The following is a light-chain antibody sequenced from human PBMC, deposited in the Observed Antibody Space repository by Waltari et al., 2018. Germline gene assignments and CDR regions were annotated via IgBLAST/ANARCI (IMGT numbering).Light chain of an antibody. CDR2: WAP. Sequence: DIVMTQSPDSLAVSLGERATLRCKSSQSILDTSNSQNYLSWFQQKPGQPPKLLIYWAPTRESGVPDRFSGSGSGTDFTLTISSLQAADVAVYYCHQYYRAPYSFGQGTKLEIK. V-gene: IGKV4-1*01. CDR1: QSILDTSNSQNY. J-gene: IGKJ2*01. CDR3: HQYYRAPYS.